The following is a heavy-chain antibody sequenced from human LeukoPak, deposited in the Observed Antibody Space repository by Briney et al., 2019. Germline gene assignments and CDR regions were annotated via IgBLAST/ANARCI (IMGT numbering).Heavy chain of an antibody. CDR1: GFSLSTSGVG. CDR2: IYWNDDK. Sequence: ESGPTLVNPTQTLTLTCTFSGFSLSTSGVGVGWIRRPPGKALEWLALIYWNDDKRYSPSLKSRLTIAKDTSKNQVVLTMTNMDPVDTATYYCARQPRDYYDSSGYSGGFDYWGQGTLVTVSS. CDR3: ARQPRDYYDSSGYSGGFDY. J-gene: IGHJ4*02. V-gene: IGHV2-5*01. D-gene: IGHD3-22*01.